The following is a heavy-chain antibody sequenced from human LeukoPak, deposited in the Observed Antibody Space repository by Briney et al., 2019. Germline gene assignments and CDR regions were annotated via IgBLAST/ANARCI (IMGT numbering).Heavy chain of an antibody. CDR2: IKPDGSDK. D-gene: IGHD3-16*01. Sequence: GGSLRLSCAASGFTFSTCWMSWVRQAPGKGREWVANIKPDGSDKYYVDSVKGRFTISRDNAKNSLYLQMNSLRAEDTAVYYCARDPSVMPFDYWGQGTLVTVSS. J-gene: IGHJ4*02. CDR3: ARDPSVMPFDY. V-gene: IGHV3-7*01. CDR1: GFTFSTCW.